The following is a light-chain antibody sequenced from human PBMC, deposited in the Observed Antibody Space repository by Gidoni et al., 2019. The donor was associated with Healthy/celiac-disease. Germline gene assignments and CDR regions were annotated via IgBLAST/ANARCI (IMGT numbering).Light chain of an antibody. CDR2: DGS. J-gene: IGKJ4*01. CDR3: QQYNSYCT. CDR1: QSISW. V-gene: IGKV1-5*01. Sequence: DIQMTQSPSTLSASVGDRVTITCRASQSISWLAWYQQKPGKAPKLLIYDGSSLESGVPSRFSGSGSVTEFTLTISSLQPDDFATYYCQQYNSYCTFGGGTKVEIK.